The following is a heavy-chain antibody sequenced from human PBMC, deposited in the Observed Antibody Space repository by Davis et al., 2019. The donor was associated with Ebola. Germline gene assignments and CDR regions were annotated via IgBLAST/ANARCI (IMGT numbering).Heavy chain of an antibody. D-gene: IGHD2-2*01. V-gene: IGHV3-66*01. J-gene: IGHJ4*02. Sequence: GESLKISCAASGFTVSSNHMSWVRQAPGKGLEWVSVIYDQSTAYADSVRGRFIISRDNAKNSLYLQMNRLSDEDTAVYYCARDLLIPAGRVNFDYWGQGTLVTVSS. CDR2: IYDQST. CDR3: ARDLLIPAGRVNFDY. CDR1: GFTVSSNH.